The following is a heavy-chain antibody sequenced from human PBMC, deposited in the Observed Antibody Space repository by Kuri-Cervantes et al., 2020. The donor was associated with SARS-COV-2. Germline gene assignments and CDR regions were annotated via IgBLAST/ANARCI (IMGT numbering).Heavy chain of an antibody. J-gene: IGHJ6*01. D-gene: IGHD6-19*01. Sequence: ASVKVSCKASGYTFTSYGISWVRQAPGQGLEWMGWISAYNGNTNYAQKLQGRVTMTTDTSTSTAYMELRSLRSDDTAVYYCASVVGTAFYLGMDVWGQGTTVTVSS. CDR1: GYTFTSYG. CDR2: ISAYNGNT. V-gene: IGHV1-18*01. CDR3: ASVVGTAFYLGMDV.